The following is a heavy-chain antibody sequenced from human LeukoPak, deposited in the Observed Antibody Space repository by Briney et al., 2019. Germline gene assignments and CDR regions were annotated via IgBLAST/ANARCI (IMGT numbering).Heavy chain of an antibody. V-gene: IGHV3-15*01. CDR2: IKTKSEDGTI. CDR3: TTGGADTGRFDI. J-gene: IGHJ3*02. CDR1: GFTFSTYA. D-gene: IGHD1-1*01. Sequence: PGGSLRLSCAASGFTFSTYAMSWIRQAPGKRLEWVGLIKTKSEDGTIDYAAPVRGRFTISRDDSKNTLYLQMNSLKTEDTAVYYCTTGGADTGRFDIWGQGTMVTVSS.